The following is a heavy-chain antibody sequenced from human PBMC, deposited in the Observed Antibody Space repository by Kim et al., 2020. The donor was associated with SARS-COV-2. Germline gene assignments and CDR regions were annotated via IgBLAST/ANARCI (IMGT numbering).Heavy chain of an antibody. D-gene: IGHD2-15*01. CDR3: AKDRPVVTLSGAFDS. J-gene: IGHJ3*02. V-gene: IGHV3-23*01. Sequence: GGSLRLSCAASGFTFSSYAMSWVRQAPGKGLEWVSAISGSGGNTYYADSVKGRFTISRDSSKNTLYLQMNSLRAEDTAVYYCAKDRPVVTLSGAFDSWGQGTMVTVSS. CDR2: ISGSGGNT. CDR1: GFTFSSYA.